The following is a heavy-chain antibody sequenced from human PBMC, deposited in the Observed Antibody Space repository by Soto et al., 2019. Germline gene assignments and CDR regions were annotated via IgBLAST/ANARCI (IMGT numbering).Heavy chain of an antibody. D-gene: IGHD3-10*01. CDR1: GYTFTSYG. V-gene: IGHV1-18*01. CDR3: AREGLYYYGSGTKAQGESDYGMDV. Sequence: QVQLVQSGAEVKKPGASVKVSCKASGYTFTSYGISWVRQAPGQGLEWMGWISAYNGNTNYAQKLQGRVTMTTDTSTSTAYMELRSLRSDDTAVYYCAREGLYYYGSGTKAQGESDYGMDVWGQGTTFTVSS. CDR2: ISAYNGNT. J-gene: IGHJ6*02.